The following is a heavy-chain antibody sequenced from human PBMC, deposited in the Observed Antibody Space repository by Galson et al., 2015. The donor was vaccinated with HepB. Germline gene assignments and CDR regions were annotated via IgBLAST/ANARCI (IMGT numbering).Heavy chain of an antibody. Sequence: SVKVSCKASGYTFTSYGISWVRQAPGQGLEWMGWISAYNGNTNYAQKLQGRVTMTTDTSTSTAYMELRSLRSDDTAVYYCATSYCSGGSCNGAAFDYWGRGTLVTVSS. V-gene: IGHV1-18*01. J-gene: IGHJ4*02. CDR2: ISAYNGNT. CDR3: ATSYCSGGSCNGAAFDY. D-gene: IGHD2-15*01. CDR1: GYTFTSYG.